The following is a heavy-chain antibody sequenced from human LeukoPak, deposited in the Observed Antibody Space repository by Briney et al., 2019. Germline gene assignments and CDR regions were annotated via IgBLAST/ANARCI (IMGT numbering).Heavy chain of an antibody. J-gene: IGHJ4*02. CDR1: GFTFSSNG. V-gene: IGHV3-33*06. D-gene: IGHD2-2*01. Sequence: GRSLRLSCVASGFTFSSNGMHWVRQAPGKGLEWVAVIWYDGSNKYYADSVKGRFTISRDNSKNTLYLQMSSLRAEDTAVYYCAKLSGDCSSAGCYPYWGQGTLVTVSS. CDR3: AKLSGDCSSAGCYPY. CDR2: IWYDGSNK.